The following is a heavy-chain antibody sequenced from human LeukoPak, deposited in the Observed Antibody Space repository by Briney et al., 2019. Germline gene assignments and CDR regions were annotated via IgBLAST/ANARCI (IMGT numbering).Heavy chain of an antibody. J-gene: IGHJ6*04. D-gene: IGHD6-13*01. CDR3: ATDIQLGIAAAGLRTDV. Sequence: ASVKVSCKASGYTFTSYDINWVRQATGQGLEWMGWMNPNRGNTGSAQKFQGRVTMTRDISISTAYMELSSLRSEDTAVYYCATDIQLGIAAAGLRTDVWGKGTTVTVSS. V-gene: IGHV1-8*01. CDR2: MNPNRGNT. CDR1: GYTFTSYD.